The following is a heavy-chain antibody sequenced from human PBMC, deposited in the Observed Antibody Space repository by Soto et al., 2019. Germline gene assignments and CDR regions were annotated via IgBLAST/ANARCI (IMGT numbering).Heavy chain of an antibody. V-gene: IGHV4-59*08. CDR3: ARQSSLAAVVD. CDR2: IYYTGST. D-gene: IGHD6-13*01. J-gene: IGHJ4*02. Sequence: QVQLQESGPGLVKPSETLSLTCTVSGDSISGYSWSWIRQPPGKGLECIGYIYYTGSTNYSPSLMSRVTISVDTSKNQFSLKLSSVTAADTAVYYGARQSSLAAVVDWGQGTLVTVSS. CDR1: GDSISGYS.